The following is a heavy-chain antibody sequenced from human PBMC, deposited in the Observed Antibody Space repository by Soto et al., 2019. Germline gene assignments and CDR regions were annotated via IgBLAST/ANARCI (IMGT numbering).Heavy chain of an antibody. J-gene: IGHJ4*02. V-gene: IGHV4-59*01. CDR3: ARGYCTNGVCEGGGYYFDY. Sequence: PSETLSLTCTVSGGSISSYYWSWIRQPPGKGLEWIGYIYYSGSTNYNPSLKSRVTISVDTSKNQFSLKLSSVTAADTAVYYCARGYCTNGVCEGGGYYFDYWGQGTLVTVSS. CDR1: GGSISSYY. D-gene: IGHD2-8*01. CDR2: IYYSGST.